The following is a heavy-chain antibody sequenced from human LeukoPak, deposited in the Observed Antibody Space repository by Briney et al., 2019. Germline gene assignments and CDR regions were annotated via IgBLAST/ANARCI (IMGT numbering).Heavy chain of an antibody. Sequence: SQTLSLTCRVSGGSISSGSYYWSWIRQPAGKGLEWIGRIYTSGSNNYNPSLKSRVTISVDTSKNQFSLKLSSVTAADTAVYYCARSASLLRGYSYDTASFDYWGQGTLVTVSS. D-gene: IGHD5-18*01. J-gene: IGHJ4*02. CDR3: ARSASLLRGYSYDTASFDY. CDR2: IYTSGSN. V-gene: IGHV4-61*02. CDR1: GGSISSGSYY.